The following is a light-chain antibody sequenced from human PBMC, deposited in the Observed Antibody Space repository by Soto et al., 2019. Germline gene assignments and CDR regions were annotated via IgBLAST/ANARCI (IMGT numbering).Light chain of an antibody. V-gene: IGKV3-11*01. CDR2: DAS. Sequence: EIVLTQSPATLYLSPGERDTLSCRASQSVSSYLAWYQQKPGQAPRLLIYDASNRATGIPARFSGSGSGTDFTLTISSREPEDFAVYYCQQRSNWPYTFGQGTKLEIK. CDR3: QQRSNWPYT. CDR1: QSVSSY. J-gene: IGKJ2*01.